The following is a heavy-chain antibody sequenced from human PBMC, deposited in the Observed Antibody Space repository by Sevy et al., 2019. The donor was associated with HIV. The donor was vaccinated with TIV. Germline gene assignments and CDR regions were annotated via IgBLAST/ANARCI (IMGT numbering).Heavy chain of an antibody. D-gene: IGHD5-12*01. CDR2: ISYDGSNK. CDR1: GFTFSSYA. CDR3: ARVGAQATYSDYDGLTDAFDI. Sequence: GGSLRLSCAASGFTFSSYAMHWVRQAPGKGLEWVAVISYDGSNKYSADSVKGRFTISRDNSKNTLYLQMNSLRAEDTAVYYCARVGAQATYSDYDGLTDAFDIWGQGTMVTVS. V-gene: IGHV3-30-3*01. J-gene: IGHJ3*02.